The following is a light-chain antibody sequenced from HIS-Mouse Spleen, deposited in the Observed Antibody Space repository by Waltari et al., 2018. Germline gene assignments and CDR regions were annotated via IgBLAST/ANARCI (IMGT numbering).Light chain of an antibody. CDR2: EDS. CDR3: YSTDSSGNHRV. J-gene: IGLJ2*01. V-gene: IGLV3-10*01. Sequence: SYELTQPPSVSVSPGQTARITCSGDALPKKYDYWYQQKSGQAPVLVILEDSKRPSGIPVSFSGSSAWTMATLTISGAQVEDEADYYCYSTDSSGNHRVFGGGTKLTVL. CDR1: ALPKKY.